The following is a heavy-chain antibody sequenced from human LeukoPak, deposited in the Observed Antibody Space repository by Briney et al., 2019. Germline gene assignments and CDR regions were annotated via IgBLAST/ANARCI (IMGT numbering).Heavy chain of an antibody. CDR2: ISHDGSNK. CDR1: GFTFSSYP. D-gene: IGHD3-10*01. CDR3: AREGYYGSGSPPSLYFDY. J-gene: IGHJ4*02. V-gene: IGHV3-30*04. Sequence: GGSLRLSCAASGFTFSSYPMHWVRQAPGKGLEWVAVISHDGSNKYYADSVKGRFTISRDNSRSTLYLQMNSLRPEDTAIYYCAREGYYGSGSPPSLYFDYWGQGTLVTVSS.